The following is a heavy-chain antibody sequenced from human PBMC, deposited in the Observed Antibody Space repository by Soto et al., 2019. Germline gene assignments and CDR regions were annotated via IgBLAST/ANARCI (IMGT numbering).Heavy chain of an antibody. V-gene: IGHV1-2*04. J-gene: IGHJ4*02. D-gene: IGHD3-10*01. CDR3: ARDRQGSSFDY. CDR1: GYTFTGNY. Sequence: GASVKVSCKASGYTFTGNYMHWVRQAPGQGLEWMGWINPNSGGTNYAQKFQGWVTMTRDTSISTAYMELSRLRSDDTAVYYCARDRQGSSFDYWGQGILVTVSS. CDR2: INPNSGGT.